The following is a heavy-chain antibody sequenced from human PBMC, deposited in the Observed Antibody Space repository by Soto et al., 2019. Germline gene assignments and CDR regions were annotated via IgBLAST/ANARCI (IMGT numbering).Heavy chain of an antibody. CDR3: AAGEYYDSSGYPSRATLRGMDV. Sequence: SGKVSCKASGFTFTSSAFQLVRQARGQRLEWIAWIVVGSGNTNYAQKFQERVTITRDMSTSTAYMELSSLRSEDTAVYYCAAGEYYDSSGYPSRATLRGMDVWGQGTTVTVSS. CDR1: GFTFTSSA. J-gene: IGHJ6*01. CDR2: IVVGSGNT. D-gene: IGHD3-22*01. V-gene: IGHV1-58*01.